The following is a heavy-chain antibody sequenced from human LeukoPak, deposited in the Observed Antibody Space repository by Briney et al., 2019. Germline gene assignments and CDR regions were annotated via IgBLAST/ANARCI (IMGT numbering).Heavy chain of an antibody. Sequence: ASVKVSCKASGYTFTSYYINWVRQATGQGLEWMGWMNPNSGNTGYAQKFQGRVTITRNTSISTAYMELSSLRSEDTALYYCARSISAAFWSLPHPPDYWGQGTLVTVSS. CDR1: GYTFTSYY. CDR2: MNPNSGNT. D-gene: IGHD2-2*01. V-gene: IGHV1-8*03. CDR3: ARSISAAFWSLPHPPDY. J-gene: IGHJ4*02.